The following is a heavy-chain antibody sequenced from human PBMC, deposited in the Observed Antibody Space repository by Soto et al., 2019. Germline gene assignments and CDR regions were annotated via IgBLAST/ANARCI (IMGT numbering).Heavy chain of an antibody. D-gene: IGHD2-2*01. Sequence: GGSLRLSCAASGFTFSSYAMSWVRQAPGKGLEWVSAISGSGGSTYYADSVKGRFTISRDNSKKPLYLQMNSLRAEDTAVYYCAKDHPDIVVVPAARSYFDYWGQGTLVTVSS. J-gene: IGHJ4*02. CDR3: AKDHPDIVVVPAARSYFDY. V-gene: IGHV3-23*01. CDR1: GFTFSSYA. CDR2: ISGSGGST.